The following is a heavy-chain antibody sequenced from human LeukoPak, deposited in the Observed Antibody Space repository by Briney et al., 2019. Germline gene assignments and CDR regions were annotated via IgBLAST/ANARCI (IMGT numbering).Heavy chain of an antibody. Sequence: SETLSLTCTVSGGSISSYYWSWIRQPPGKGLEWIGYIYYSGSTNYNPSLKSRVTISVDTSKNQFSLRLSSVTAADTAVYYCAREGGYSSGWSPRSDYYYYMDVWGKGTTVTVSS. CDR1: GGSISSYY. CDR3: AREGGYSSGWSPRSDYYYYMDV. J-gene: IGHJ6*03. CDR2: IYYSGST. D-gene: IGHD6-19*01. V-gene: IGHV4-59*01.